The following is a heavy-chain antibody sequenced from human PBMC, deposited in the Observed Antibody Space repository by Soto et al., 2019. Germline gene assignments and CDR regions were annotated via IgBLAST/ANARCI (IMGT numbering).Heavy chain of an antibody. CDR1: DSTFRNYW. CDR3: FGGNGGPQ. Sequence: GGSLRLSCATSDSTFRNYWMNWVRQAPGKGLEWVANIKPDGSATNYVDSVKGRFTISRDNVRNSVSLQMNSLRVEDTAVYFCFGGNGGPQWGQGTLVTVSS. D-gene: IGHD3-16*01. CDR2: IKPDGSAT. J-gene: IGHJ4*02. V-gene: IGHV3-7*03.